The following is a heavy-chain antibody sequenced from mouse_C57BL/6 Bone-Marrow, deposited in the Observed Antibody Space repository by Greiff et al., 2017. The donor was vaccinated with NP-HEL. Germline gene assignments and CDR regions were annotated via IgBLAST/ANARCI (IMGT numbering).Heavy chain of an antibody. D-gene: IGHD1-1*01. CDR3: ARLEGYGSSYGAY. Sequence: QVQLQQPGAELVRPGTSVKLSCKASGYTFTSYWMHWVKQRPGQGLEWIGVIDPSDSYTNYNQKFKGKATLTVDTSSSTAYMQLSSLTSEDSAVYYCARLEGYGSSYGAYWGQGTLVTVSA. J-gene: IGHJ3*01. CDR2: IDPSDSYT. CDR1: GYTFTSYW. V-gene: IGHV1-59*01.